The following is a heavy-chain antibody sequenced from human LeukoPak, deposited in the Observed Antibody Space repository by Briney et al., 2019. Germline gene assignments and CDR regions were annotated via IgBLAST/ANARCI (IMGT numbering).Heavy chain of an antibody. CDR1: GFTFSNYA. D-gene: IGHD6-19*01. V-gene: IGHV3-23*01. J-gene: IGHJ4*02. Sequence: GRSLRLSCAASGFTFSNYAMHCVRQAPGKGLEWVSGISGSGGSTYYADSVKGRFTISRDNSKNTLYLQMNSLRAEDTAVYYCPKKRVAVAGTHYFYYWGQGTLVTVSS. CDR2: ISGSGGST. CDR3: PKKRVAVAGTHYFYY.